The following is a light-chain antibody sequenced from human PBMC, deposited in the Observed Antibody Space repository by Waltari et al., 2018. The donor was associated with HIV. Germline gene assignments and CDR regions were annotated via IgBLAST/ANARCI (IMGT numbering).Light chain of an antibody. CDR2: EVS. V-gene: IGLV2-23*02. Sequence: QSALTQPASVSGSPGQSITISCTGTSSDLGRYGLVSWYQPHPGKAPKVRIYEVSKRPSGVSNRFSGSKSGNTASLIISGLQAEDEADYYCCSYASGSTFVFGTGTKVTVL. CDR1: SSDLGRYGL. J-gene: IGLJ1*01. CDR3: CSYASGSTFV.